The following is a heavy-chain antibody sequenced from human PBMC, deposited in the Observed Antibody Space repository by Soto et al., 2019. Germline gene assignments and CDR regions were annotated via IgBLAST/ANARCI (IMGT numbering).Heavy chain of an antibody. CDR1: GDSFSSGGYY. V-gene: IGHV4-31*03. J-gene: IGHJ4*02. CDR2: VFYSGTT. CDR3: ARTTTYYDYIWGSYRPKDFDF. D-gene: IGHD3-16*02. Sequence: QVLQQESGPGLVKPSQTLSLTCTVSGDSFSSGGYYWSWIRQHPGKGLEWIGYVFYSGTTYYSPSLKSRVSISVDTSKNQFSLSLSSVTAADTAVYHCARTTTYYDYIWGSYRPKDFDFWGQGTLVTVSS.